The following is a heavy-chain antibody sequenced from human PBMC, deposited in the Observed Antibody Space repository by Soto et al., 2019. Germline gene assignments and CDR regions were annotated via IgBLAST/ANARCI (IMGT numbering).Heavy chain of an antibody. CDR1: GFTFSSYW. D-gene: IGHD1-1*01. CDR3: AREARGQLERRYYYGMDV. J-gene: IGHJ6*02. CDR2: IKQDGSEK. Sequence: EVQLMESGGGLVQPGGSLRLSCAASGFTFSSYWMSWVRQAPGKGLEWVANIKQDGSEKYYVDSVKGRFTISRDNAKNSLYLQMNSLRAEDTAVYYCAREARGQLERRYYYGMDVWGQGTTVTVSS. V-gene: IGHV3-7*03.